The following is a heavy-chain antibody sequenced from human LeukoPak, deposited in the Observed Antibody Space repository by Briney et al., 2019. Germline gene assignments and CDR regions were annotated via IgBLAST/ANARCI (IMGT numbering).Heavy chain of an antibody. CDR1: GFTFSSYW. CDR2: INSDGSST. V-gene: IGHV3-74*01. CDR3: ARVVYYSNYLGY. Sequence: GGSLRLSCAASGFTFSSYWMHWVRQAPGKGLVWVSRINSDGSSTNYADSVKGRFTISRDNAKNTLYLQMNSLGAEDTAMYYCARVVYYSNYLGYWGQGTLVTVSS. D-gene: IGHD3-10*01. J-gene: IGHJ4*01.